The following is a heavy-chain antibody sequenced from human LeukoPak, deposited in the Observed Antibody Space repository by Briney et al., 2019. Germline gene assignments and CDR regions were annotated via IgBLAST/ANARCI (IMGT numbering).Heavy chain of an antibody. CDR1: GGSISSGGYY. D-gene: IGHD1-26*01. V-gene: IGHV4-31*03. Sequence: SETLSLTCTVSGGSISSGGYYWSWIRQHPGKGLEWIGYIYYGGSTYYNPSLKSRVTISVDTSKNQFSLKLSSVTAADTAVYYCARSISGSYAHDAFDIWGQGTMVTVSS. CDR3: ARSISGSYAHDAFDI. CDR2: IYYGGST. J-gene: IGHJ3*02.